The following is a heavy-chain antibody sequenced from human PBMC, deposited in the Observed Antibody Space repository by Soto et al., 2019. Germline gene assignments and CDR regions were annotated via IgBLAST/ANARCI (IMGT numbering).Heavy chain of an antibody. Sequence: GGSLRLSCAASGFTFSSYAMSWVRQAPGKGLEWVSAISGSGGSTYYADSVKGRFTISRDNSKNTLYLQMNSLRAEDTSVYYCANAFAAASTEFDYWGQGTLVTVSS. V-gene: IGHV3-23*01. CDR3: ANAFAAASTEFDY. CDR2: ISGSGGST. CDR1: GFTFSSYA. D-gene: IGHD6-13*01. J-gene: IGHJ4*02.